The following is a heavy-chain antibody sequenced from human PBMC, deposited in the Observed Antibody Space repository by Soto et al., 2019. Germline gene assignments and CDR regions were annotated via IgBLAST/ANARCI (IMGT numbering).Heavy chain of an antibody. Sequence: EVHLLESGGGLVQPGESLKISCAVSGFTFSSYAMSWVRQAPGKGLEWVSGISGTGRVTNYAESVKGRFTISRDNPKNTLSPEMKSLRAEDTAVYYCAKDVHYDIVTGIEYFDHWGQGTLVTVSS. CDR1: GFTFSSYA. CDR3: AKDVHYDIVTGIEYFDH. D-gene: IGHD3-9*01. J-gene: IGHJ1*01. CDR2: ISGTGRVT. V-gene: IGHV3-23*01.